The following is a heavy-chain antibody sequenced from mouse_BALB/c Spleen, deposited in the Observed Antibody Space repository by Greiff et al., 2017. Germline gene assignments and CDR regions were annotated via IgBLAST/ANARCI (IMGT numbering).Heavy chain of an antibody. D-gene: IGHD4-1*01. Sequence: VQLQQPGAELVRPGASVKLSCKASGYTFTSYWINWVKQRPGQGLEWIGNIYPSDSYTNYNQKFKDKATLTVDKSSSTAYMQLSSPTSEDSAVYYCTREANWAFAYWGQGTLVTVSA. CDR3: TREANWAFAY. CDR1: GYTFTSYW. CDR2: IYPSDSYT. J-gene: IGHJ3*01. V-gene: IGHV1-69*02.